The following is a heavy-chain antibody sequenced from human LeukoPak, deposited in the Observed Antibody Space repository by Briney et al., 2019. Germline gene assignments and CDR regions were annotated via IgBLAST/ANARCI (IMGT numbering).Heavy chain of an antibody. CDR1: GIAFSNHW. Sequence: PRGSLRLSCAASGIAFSNHWMHWVRQAPGKGLEWVSWINNDGSYAVYADSVRARFTISRDNAKNTLYLQMNSLRPEDTAVYYCARDRPHNWFDPWGQGTLVTVSS. J-gene: IGHJ5*02. V-gene: IGHV3-74*01. CDR2: INNDGSYA. CDR3: ARDRPHNWFDP.